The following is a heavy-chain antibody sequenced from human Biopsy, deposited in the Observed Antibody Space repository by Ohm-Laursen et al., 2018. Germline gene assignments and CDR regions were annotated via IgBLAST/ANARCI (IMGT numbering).Heavy chain of an antibody. CDR1: GGTFSNYG. CDR2: NIPILGTG. D-gene: IGHD3-9*01. CDR3: ATKLTGYFHH. Sequence: SVKVSCKAPGGTFSNYGVNWVRQAPGQGLEWLGGNIPILGTGNYAQKFQGRVTVAADTSTSTATMELRSLRSDDTAVHYCATKLTGYFHHWGQGTLVIVSS. V-gene: IGHV1-69*06. J-gene: IGHJ1*01.